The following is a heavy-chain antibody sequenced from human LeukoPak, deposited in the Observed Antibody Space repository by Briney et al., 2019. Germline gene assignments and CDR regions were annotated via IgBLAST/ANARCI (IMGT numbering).Heavy chain of an antibody. D-gene: IGHD3-22*01. Sequence: SETLSLTCTVSGGSISSYYWSWIRQPPGKGLEWIGYIYYSGSTNYNPSLKSRVTMSLDTSENQYSLKLSSVTAADTAVYYCARQYDSSGYYYFDYWGQGTLVTVSS. J-gene: IGHJ4*02. CDR3: ARQYDSSGYYYFDY. CDR2: IYYSGST. CDR1: GGSISSYY. V-gene: IGHV4-59*01.